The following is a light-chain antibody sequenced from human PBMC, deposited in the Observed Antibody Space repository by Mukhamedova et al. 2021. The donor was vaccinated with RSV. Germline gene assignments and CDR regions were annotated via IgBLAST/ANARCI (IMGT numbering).Light chain of an antibody. CDR3: QQYNSYLVT. CDR2: KAS. Sequence: WYQRRVHGKAPKLLMYKASTLETGVPSRFSGYGSGTEFTLTINSLQPDDFATYYCQQYNSYLVTFGGGTKVEIK. J-gene: IGKJ4*01. V-gene: IGKV1-5*03.